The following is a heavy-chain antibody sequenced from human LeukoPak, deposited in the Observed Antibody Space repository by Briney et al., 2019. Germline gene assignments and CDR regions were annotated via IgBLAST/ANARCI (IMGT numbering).Heavy chain of an antibody. CDR2: ISSSGSTI. CDR1: GFTFSSYE. J-gene: IGHJ5*02. Sequence: GGSLRLSCAASGFTFSSYEMNWVRQAPGKGLEWVSYISSSGSTIYYADSVKGRFTISRDNAKNLLYLQMNSLRAEDTAVYYCARDLGSSYRNWFDPWGQGTLVTVSS. D-gene: IGHD6-13*01. V-gene: IGHV3-48*03. CDR3: ARDLGSSYRNWFDP.